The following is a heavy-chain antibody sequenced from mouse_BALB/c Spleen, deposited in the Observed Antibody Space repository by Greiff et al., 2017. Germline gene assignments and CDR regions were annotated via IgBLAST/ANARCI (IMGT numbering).Heavy chain of an antibody. D-gene: IGHD2-1*01. CDR1: GFTFSSYA. V-gene: IGHV5-6-5*01. Sequence: EVKLVESGGGLVKPGGSLKLSCAASGFTFSSYAMSWVRQTPEKRLEWVASISSGGSTYYPDSVKGRFTISRDNARNILYLQMSSLRSEDTAMYYCADYGNYYFDYWGQGTTLTVSS. J-gene: IGHJ2*01. CDR3: ADYGNYYFDY. CDR2: ISSGGST.